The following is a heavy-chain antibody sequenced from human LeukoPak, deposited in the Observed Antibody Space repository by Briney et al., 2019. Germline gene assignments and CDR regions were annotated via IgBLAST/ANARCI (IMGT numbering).Heavy chain of an antibody. CDR1: GFSVSSNY. CDR2: IYSGGDT. Sequence: GGSLRLSCAASGFSVSSNYMSWVRQAPGKGLEWVSVIYSGGDTYYADSVKGRFTISRDNSKNTLYLQMNSLRAEDTAVYYCANLVSKRIAAAVDYWGQGTLVTVSS. D-gene: IGHD6-13*01. CDR3: ANLVSKRIAAAVDY. J-gene: IGHJ4*02. V-gene: IGHV3-53*01.